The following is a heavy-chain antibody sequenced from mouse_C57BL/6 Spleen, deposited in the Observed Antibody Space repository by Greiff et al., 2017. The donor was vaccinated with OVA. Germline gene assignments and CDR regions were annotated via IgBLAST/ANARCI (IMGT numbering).Heavy chain of an antibody. CDR1: GYAFSSSW. V-gene: IGHV1-82*01. CDR2: IYPGDGDT. Sequence: LQESGPELVKPGASVKISCKASGYAFSSSWMNWVKQRPGKGLEWIGRIYPGDGDTNYNGKFKGKATLTADKSSSTAYMQLSSLTSEDSAVYFCANYYGSAWFAYWGQGTLVTVSA. CDR3: ANYYGSAWFAY. J-gene: IGHJ3*01. D-gene: IGHD1-1*01.